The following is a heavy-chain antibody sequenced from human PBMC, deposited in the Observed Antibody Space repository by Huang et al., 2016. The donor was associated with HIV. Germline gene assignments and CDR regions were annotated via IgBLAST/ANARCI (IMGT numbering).Heavy chain of an antibody. V-gene: IGHV1-8*02. CDR3: ARSAYGDLDY. Sequence: QVHLVQSGAEVKKPGASVKVSCKASGYTFTNYDINWVRPAHGRGLEWMGGMNPNNGNTGFAQSFQGRVTMTRKTSITTAYMELTSLTSEDTAVYYCARSAYGDLDYWGLGTLVIVSS. CDR2: MNPNNGNT. D-gene: IGHD4-17*01. J-gene: IGHJ4*02. CDR1: GYTFTNYD.